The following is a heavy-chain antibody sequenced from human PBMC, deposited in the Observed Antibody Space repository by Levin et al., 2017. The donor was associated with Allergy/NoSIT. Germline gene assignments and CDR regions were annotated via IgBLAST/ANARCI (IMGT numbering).Heavy chain of an antibody. CDR2: INHTGRT. CDR3: AGSPCSETGDCHWSMWWDC. D-gene: IGHD2-21*02. V-gene: IGHV4-34*01. CDR1: GGSFNDYH. Sequence: SETLSLTCAVYGGSFNDYHWNWIRQPPGKGLEWIGDINHTGRTKYNPSLKDRVTMSVDTSNKQFSLKLTSMTAADTAVYYCAGSPCSETGDCHWSMWWDCWGQGTLVTVSS. J-gene: IGHJ4*02.